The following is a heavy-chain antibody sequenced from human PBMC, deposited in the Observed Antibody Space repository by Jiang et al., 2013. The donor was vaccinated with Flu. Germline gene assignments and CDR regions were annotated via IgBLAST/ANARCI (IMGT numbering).Heavy chain of an antibody. Sequence: MQSGSELKKPGASVKVSCKASGYTFTSYAMNWVRQAPGQGLEWMGWINTNTGNPTYAQGFTGRFVFSLDTSVSTAYLQISSLKAEDTAVYYCARGGVGYDILTGYYNGDYFDYWGQGTLVTVSS. J-gene: IGHJ4*02. CDR2: INTNTGNP. D-gene: IGHD3-9*01. CDR1: GYTFTSYA. CDR3: ARGGVGYDILTGYYNGDYFDY. V-gene: IGHV7-4-1*02.